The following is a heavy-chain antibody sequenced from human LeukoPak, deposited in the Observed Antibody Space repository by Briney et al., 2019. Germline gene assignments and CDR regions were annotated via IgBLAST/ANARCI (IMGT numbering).Heavy chain of an antibody. CDR1: GFTFSIYS. CDR2: ISGDSSEI. J-gene: IGHJ4*02. D-gene: IGHD3-3*01. Sequence: HPGGSLRLSCAASGFTFSIYSMNWVRQAPGKGLEWVSFISGDSSEIRYADSVRGRFTISRDNSKNTLYLQMHGLRAEDTAVYYCAKDGFALALHYSFDYWGQGTLVTVSS. CDR3: AKDGFALALHYSFDY. V-gene: IGHV3-48*01.